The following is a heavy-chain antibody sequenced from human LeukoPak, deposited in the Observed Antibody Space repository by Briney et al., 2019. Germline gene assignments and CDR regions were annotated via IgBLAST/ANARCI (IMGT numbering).Heavy chain of an antibody. Sequence: GASVKVSCKASGYTFTNYDISWVRQATGQGLEWMGWMNPNSGDTGYAQKFQGRVTMTRDTSISTAYMELTALTSADTAIFYCARTGMGGNVWIDSWGQGTLVTVSS. CDR1: GYTFTNYD. V-gene: IGHV1-8*01. CDR2: MNPNSGDT. J-gene: IGHJ5*01. CDR3: ARTGMGGNVWIDS. D-gene: IGHD1-26*01.